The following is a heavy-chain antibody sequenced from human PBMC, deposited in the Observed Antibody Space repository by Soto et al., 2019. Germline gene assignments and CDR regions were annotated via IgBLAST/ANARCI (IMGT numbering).Heavy chain of an antibody. D-gene: IGHD2-2*01. CDR1: GFTFSSYA. CDR2: ISGGGGST. V-gene: IGHV3-23*01. J-gene: IGHJ3*01. CDR3: AKDPVCTSTSCPALGAFDV. Sequence: GGSLRLSCAASGFTFSSYAMSWVRQAPGRGLEWVSAISGGGGSTYYADSVKGRFTISRDNSKNTLYLQMNGLRAEDTAVYYCAKDPVCTSTSCPALGAFDVWGQGTMVTVSS.